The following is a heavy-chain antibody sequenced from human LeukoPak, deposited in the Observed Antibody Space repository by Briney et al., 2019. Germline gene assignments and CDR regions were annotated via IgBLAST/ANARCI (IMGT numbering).Heavy chain of an antibody. CDR3: ARNFRDGYNNSFDY. J-gene: IGHJ4*02. Sequence: GGSLRLSCAASGFTFSDYGMHWVRQAPGKGLEWVAFIRYDGSHKYYVDSVKGRFIISRDNSKNTLYLQMNSLRAEDTAVYYCARNFRDGYNNSFDYWGQGTLVTVSS. V-gene: IGHV3-30*02. D-gene: IGHD5-24*01. CDR1: GFTFSDYG. CDR2: IRYDGSHK.